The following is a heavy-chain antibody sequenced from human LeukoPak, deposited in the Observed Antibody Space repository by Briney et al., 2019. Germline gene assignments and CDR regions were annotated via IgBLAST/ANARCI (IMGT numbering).Heavy chain of an antibody. D-gene: IGHD3-10*01. J-gene: IGHJ5*02. Sequence: SETLSLTCTVAGGSLSSSSYDWGWIRQPPGKGLEWIGSIYYSGSTYYNPSLKSRVTISVDTSKNQFSLKLSSVTAADTAVYYCARPRRHYYGSRGDDWFDPWGQGTLVTVSS. V-gene: IGHV4-39*01. CDR3: ARPRRHYYGSRGDDWFDP. CDR1: GGSLSSSSYD. CDR2: IYYSGST.